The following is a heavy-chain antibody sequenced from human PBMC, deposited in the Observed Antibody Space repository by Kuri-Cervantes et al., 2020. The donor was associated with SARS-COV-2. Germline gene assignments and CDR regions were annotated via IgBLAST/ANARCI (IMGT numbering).Heavy chain of an antibody. D-gene: IGHD2-2*01. CDR3: ARVIVVVPAAVGAGWYFDL. J-gene: IGHJ2*01. CDR1: GFTFSSYS. CDR2: ISSSSSYI. Sequence: GESLKISCAASGFTFSSYSMNWVRQAPGKGLEWVSSISSSSSYIYYADSVKGRFTISRDNAKNSLYLQMNSLRAEDTAVYYCARVIVVVPAAVGAGWYFDLWGRGTLVTVSS. V-gene: IGHV3-21*04.